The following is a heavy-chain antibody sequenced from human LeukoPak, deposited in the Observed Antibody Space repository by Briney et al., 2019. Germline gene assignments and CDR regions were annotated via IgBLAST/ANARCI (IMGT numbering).Heavy chain of an antibody. D-gene: IGHD5-24*01. J-gene: IGHJ4*02. CDR3: ASDAYDGYNPPLFSFSDY. V-gene: IGHV1-69*04. Sequence: SVKVSCKASGYTFTSYDINWVRQAPGQGLEWMGRIIPILGIANYAQKFQGRVTITADKSTSTAYMELSSLRSEDTAVYYCASDAYDGYNPPLFSFSDYWGQGTLVTVSS. CDR2: IIPILGIA. CDR1: GYTFTSYD.